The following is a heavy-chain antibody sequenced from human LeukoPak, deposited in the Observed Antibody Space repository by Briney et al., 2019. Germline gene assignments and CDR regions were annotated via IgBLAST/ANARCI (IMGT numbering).Heavy chain of an antibody. V-gene: IGHV1-3*01. Sequence: ASVNVSCKASGYTFTSYAMHWVRQAPGQRLEWMGWINAGNGNTKYSQKFQGRVTITRDTSASTAYMELSSLRSEDTAVYYCAREGSSGWYVARKFYYYYGMDVWGQGTTVTVSS. CDR2: INAGNGNT. CDR3: AREGSSGWYVARKFYYYYGMDV. D-gene: IGHD6-19*01. CDR1: GYTFTSYA. J-gene: IGHJ6*02.